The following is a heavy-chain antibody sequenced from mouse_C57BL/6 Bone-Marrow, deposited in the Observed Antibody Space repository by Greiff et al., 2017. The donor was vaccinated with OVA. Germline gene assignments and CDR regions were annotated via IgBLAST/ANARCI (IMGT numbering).Heavy chain of an antibody. CDR2: IYPRSGNT. Sequence: VQLQQSGAELARPGASVKLSCKASGYTFTSYGISWVKQRTGQGLEWIGEIYPRSGNTYYNEKFKGKATLTADKSSSTAYMGLRSLTSEDSAVYFCARFRPAWFAYWGQGTLVTVSA. CDR1: GYTFTSYG. V-gene: IGHV1-81*01. CDR3: ARFRPAWFAY. J-gene: IGHJ3*01.